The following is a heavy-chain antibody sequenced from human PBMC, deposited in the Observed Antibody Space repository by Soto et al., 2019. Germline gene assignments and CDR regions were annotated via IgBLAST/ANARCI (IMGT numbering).Heavy chain of an antibody. CDR2: VYHTGSP. V-gene: IGHV4-4*02. CDR1: GASITSHSW. D-gene: IGHD4-17*01. Sequence: QVQLQESGPGLVKPSGSLSLTCAVSGASITSHSWWSWVRQPPGKGLEWIGEVYHTGSPNYNSSLESRVTISVDKSKNQFSLTLNSVTAADTAVYFCARSWPDGNFPPYYFDSWGRGTLVTVSS. CDR3: ARSWPDGNFPPYYFDS. J-gene: IGHJ4*02.